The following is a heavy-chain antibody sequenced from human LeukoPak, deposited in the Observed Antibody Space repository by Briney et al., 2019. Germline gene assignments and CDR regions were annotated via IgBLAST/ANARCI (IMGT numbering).Heavy chain of an antibody. V-gene: IGHV3-66*02. CDR3: AIQSRIVGATPFFDY. CDR1: GFTVSSNY. Sequence: PGGSLRLSCAASGFTVSSNYMSWVRQAPAKGRELVSVIYSGGSTYYADSVKGRFAISRDNSKNTLYLQMNSLRAEDTSVYYCAIQSRIVGATPFFDYWGQGTLVTVSS. CDR2: IYSGGST. J-gene: IGHJ4*02. D-gene: IGHD1-26*01.